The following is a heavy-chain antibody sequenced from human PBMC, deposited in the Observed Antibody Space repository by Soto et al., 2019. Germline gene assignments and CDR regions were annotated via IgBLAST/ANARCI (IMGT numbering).Heavy chain of an antibody. D-gene: IGHD2-21*02. CDR2: MYNTGST. CDR3: ARDLWGYCGTDCYPLDV. V-gene: IGHV4-59*01. J-gene: IGHJ6*02. Sequence: SSETLSLTCTVSGGTISSYYWSWIRQPPGKGLEWIGYMYNTGSTVYNPSLKSRVTISVDTSKNQFSLKLNAVTAADTAVYYCARDLWGYCGTDCYPLDVWGQGTTVTVSS. CDR1: GGTISSYY.